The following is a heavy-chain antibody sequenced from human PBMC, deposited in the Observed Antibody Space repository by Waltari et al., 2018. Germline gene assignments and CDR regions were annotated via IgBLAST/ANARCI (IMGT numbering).Heavy chain of an antibody. J-gene: IGHJ4*02. V-gene: IGHV4-4*07. CDR2: IYTSRST. CDR3: AREEYYDSSGYLSPVDY. D-gene: IGHD3-22*01. Sequence: QVQLQESGPGLVKPSETLSLTCTVSGGSISSYYWSWIRQPAGKGLEWIGRIYTSRSTNYNPPLKGRVTMSVDTSKNQFSRKLSAVTAADTAVYYCAREEYYDSSGYLSPVDYWGQGTLVTVSS. CDR1: GGSISSYY.